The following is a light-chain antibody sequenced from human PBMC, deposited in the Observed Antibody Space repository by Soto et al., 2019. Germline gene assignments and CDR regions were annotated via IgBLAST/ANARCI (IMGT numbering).Light chain of an antibody. J-gene: IGKJ1*01. Sequence: DIVMTQSPDSLAVSLGERATINCKSSQSILYSSNNKNYLAWYQQKPGQPPKLLFSWASTRESGVPDRFSGSGSGTDFTLTISSLQAEDVAVYYCQQYYSIPQAFGQGTKVEIK. CDR1: QSILYSSNNKNY. V-gene: IGKV4-1*01. CDR2: WAS. CDR3: QQYYSIPQA.